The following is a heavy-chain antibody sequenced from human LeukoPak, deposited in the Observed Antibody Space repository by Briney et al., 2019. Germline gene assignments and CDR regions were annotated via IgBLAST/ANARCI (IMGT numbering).Heavy chain of an antibody. Sequence: PGGSLRLSCAASGFTFSSYGMHWVRQAPGKGLEWVAFIRYDGSNKYYADSVKGRFTISRDNSKNTLYLQMNSLRAEDTAVYYCAKDGTYYDLWSGYYEFGSQYLWADYWGQGTLVTVSS. D-gene: IGHD3-3*01. J-gene: IGHJ4*02. CDR1: GFTFSSYG. CDR2: IRYDGSNK. CDR3: AKDGTYYDLWSGYYEFGSQYLWADY. V-gene: IGHV3-30*02.